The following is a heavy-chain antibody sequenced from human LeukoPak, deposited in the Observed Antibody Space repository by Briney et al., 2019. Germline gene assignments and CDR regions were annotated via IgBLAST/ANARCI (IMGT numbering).Heavy chain of an antibody. CDR3: AKDGPQPDVLRYFDWSIEYYFDY. D-gene: IGHD3-9*01. V-gene: IGHV3-23*01. CDR2: ISGSGGST. J-gene: IGHJ4*02. Sequence: PGGSLRLSYAASGFPFSSYAMSWVPQAPGKGLEWVSAISGSGGSTYYADSVKGRCTISRDNSKNTLYLQMNSLSAEDTAVYYCAKDGPQPDVLRYFDWSIEYYFDYWGQGTLVTVSS. CDR1: GFPFSSYA.